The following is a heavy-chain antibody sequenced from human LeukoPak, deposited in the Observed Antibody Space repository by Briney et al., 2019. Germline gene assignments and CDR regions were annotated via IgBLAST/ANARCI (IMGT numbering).Heavy chain of an antibody. Sequence: PGGSLRLSCAASGFSLSSYSMNWVRQAPGKGLEWVSSITISSNFIYYADSVKGRFTISRDNAKSSLFLQMNSLRAEDTAVYFCARDGHGDGFLTGYSYFGMDVWGQGTTVTVSS. CDR2: ITISSNFI. D-gene: IGHD3-9*01. J-gene: IGHJ6*02. V-gene: IGHV3-21*01. CDR1: GFSLSSYS. CDR3: ARDGHGDGFLTGYSYFGMDV.